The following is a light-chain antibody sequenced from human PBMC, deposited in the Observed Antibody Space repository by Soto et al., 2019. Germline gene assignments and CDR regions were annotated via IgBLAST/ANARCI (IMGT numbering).Light chain of an antibody. Sequence: DIQMTQSPSSLSASLGERVTITCRASQSISSYLNWYQQKPGKAPKLLIYAASSLQSGVPSRFSGSGSGTDFTLTISSLQPEDFATYYCQQSYSTPRTFGQGTKVEIK. CDR3: QQSYSTPRT. CDR2: AAS. J-gene: IGKJ1*01. V-gene: IGKV1-39*01. CDR1: QSISSY.